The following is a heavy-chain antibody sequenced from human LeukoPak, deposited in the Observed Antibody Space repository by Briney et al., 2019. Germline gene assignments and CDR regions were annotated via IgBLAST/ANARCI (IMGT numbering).Heavy chain of an antibody. CDR2: TSGSGGST. D-gene: IGHD2-15*01. CDR1: GFTFSSYA. J-gene: IGHJ4*02. Sequence: PGGSLRLSCAASGFTFSSYAMSWVRQAPGKGLEWVSGTSGSGGSTYYAGSVKGRFTISRDNSKNTLYLQMNILRVEDTAVYYCAKNGGSQCYSHLDSWGQGTLVTVSS. CDR3: AKNGGSQCYSHLDS. V-gene: IGHV3-23*01.